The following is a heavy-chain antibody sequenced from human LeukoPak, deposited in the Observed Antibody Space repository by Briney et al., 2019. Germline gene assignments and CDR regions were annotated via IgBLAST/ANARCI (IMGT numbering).Heavy chain of an antibody. J-gene: IGHJ6*04. V-gene: IGHV1-69*06. CDR1: GYTFTSYA. CDR2: IIPIFGTA. Sequence: GASVKVSCKASGYTFTSYAISWVRQAPGQGLEWMGGIIPIFGTANYAQKFQGRVTITADKSTSTAYVELSSLRSEDTAVYYCARDCSGGSCADYYGMDVWGKGTTVTVSS. D-gene: IGHD2-15*01. CDR3: ARDCSGGSCADYYGMDV.